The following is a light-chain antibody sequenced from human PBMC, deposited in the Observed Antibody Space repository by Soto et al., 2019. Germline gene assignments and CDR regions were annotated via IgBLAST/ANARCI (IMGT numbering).Light chain of an antibody. CDR2: GAF. J-gene: IGKJ1*01. CDR3: QQYDKWPGT. Sequence: EIVMTQSPATLSVSPGERATLSCRASQSISSNLAWFQQKPGQAPRLRIYGAFTRATGIPARFSGSGSGTEFTVTISSLQSEDSAVDYCQQYDKWPGTFGQGTKVEIK. CDR1: QSISSN. V-gene: IGKV3-15*01.